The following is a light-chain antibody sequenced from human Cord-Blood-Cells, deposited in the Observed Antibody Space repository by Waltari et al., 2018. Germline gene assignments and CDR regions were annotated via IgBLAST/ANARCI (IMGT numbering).Light chain of an antibody. Sequence: SALTQPASVSGSPGQSITISCTGTSSDVGGYNYVSWYQHHPGKAPNLMIYDVSNRPSGVSNRFSGSKSGNTASLTISGLQAEDEADYYCSSYTSSSNVVFGGGTKLTVL. J-gene: IGLJ2*01. CDR3: SSYTSSSNVV. V-gene: IGLV2-14*03. CDR2: DVS. CDR1: SSDVGGYNY.